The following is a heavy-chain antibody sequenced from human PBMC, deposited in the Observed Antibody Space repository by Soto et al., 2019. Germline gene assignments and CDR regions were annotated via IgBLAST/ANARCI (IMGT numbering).Heavy chain of an antibody. J-gene: IGHJ4*02. CDR2: IVVGSGNT. CDR1: GFTFTSSA. CDR3: AAEKGAPYYFDY. V-gene: IGHV1-58*01. Sequence: QMQLVQSGPEVKKPGTSVKVSCKASGFTFTSSAVQWVRQARGQRLEWIGWIVVGSGNTNYAQKFQERVTITRDMSTSTAYMELSSLRSEDTAVYYCAAEKGAPYYFDYWGQGTLVTVSS.